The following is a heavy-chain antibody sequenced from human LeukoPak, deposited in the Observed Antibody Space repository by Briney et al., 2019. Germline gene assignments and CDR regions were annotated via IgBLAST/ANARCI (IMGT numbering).Heavy chain of an antibody. J-gene: IGHJ6*03. CDR1: GYTFTSYD. D-gene: IGHD5-18*01. CDR3: ARYVDTAMVGVYYYYMDV. CDR2: MNPNSGNT. V-gene: IGHV1-8*01. Sequence: ASVKVSCKASGYTFTSYDINWVRQATGQGREWMGWMNPNSGNTGYAQKFQGRVTMTRNTSISTAYMELSSLRSEDTAVYYCARYVDTAMVGVYYYYMDVWGKGTTVTVSS.